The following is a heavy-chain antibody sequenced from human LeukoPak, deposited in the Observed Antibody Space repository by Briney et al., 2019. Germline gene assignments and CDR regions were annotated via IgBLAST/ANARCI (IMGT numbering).Heavy chain of an antibody. D-gene: IGHD4-17*01. CDR1: GYSISSGYY. CDR2: IYHSGST. Sequence: SETLSLTCAVSGYSISSGYYWGWIRQPPGKGLEWIGSIYHSGSTYYNPSLTSRVTISVDTSKNQFSLKLSSVAAADMAVYYCARVGYGDPIDYWGQGTLVTVSS. CDR3: ARVGYGDPIDY. V-gene: IGHV4-38-2*01. J-gene: IGHJ4*02.